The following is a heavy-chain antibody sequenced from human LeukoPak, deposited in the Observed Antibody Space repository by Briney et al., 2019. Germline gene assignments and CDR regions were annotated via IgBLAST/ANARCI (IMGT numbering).Heavy chain of an antibody. Sequence: GGSLRLSCAASGFTVSSTYMNWVRQAPGKGLEWVSVIYSGSSTYYADSVKDRFTISRDNSKNTLYLQMNSLRVEDTAVYYCARDTFNYWGQGTLVTVSS. CDR2: IYSGSST. J-gene: IGHJ4*02. CDR3: ARDTFNY. CDR1: GFTVSSTY. V-gene: IGHV3-66*01.